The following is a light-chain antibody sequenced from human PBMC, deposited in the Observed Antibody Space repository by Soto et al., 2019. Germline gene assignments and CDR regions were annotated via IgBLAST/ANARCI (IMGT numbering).Light chain of an antibody. CDR1: SSNIGRNT. Sequence: QSVLTQPPSASGTPGQRVTISCSGSSSNIGRNTVNWYQQLPGTAPKVLIYSNNQRPSGVPDRVSGSKSGTSASLAISGRQSEDEADYYCAAWDDSLNAVVFGGGTKLTVL. CDR2: SNN. CDR3: AAWDDSLNAVV. J-gene: IGLJ2*01. V-gene: IGLV1-44*01.